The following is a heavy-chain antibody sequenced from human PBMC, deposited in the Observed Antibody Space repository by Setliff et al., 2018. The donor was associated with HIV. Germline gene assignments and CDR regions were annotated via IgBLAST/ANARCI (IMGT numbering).Heavy chain of an antibody. CDR2: IFASGST. Sequence: KTSETLSLTCTVSGGSISSYYWSWIRHPAGKGLEWIGHIFASGSTKYNPSLKSRVTMSIDTSNNKFSLKLRSVTAADTAVYFCARHAAAAPFRYWGQGTLVTVSS. J-gene: IGHJ4*02. D-gene: IGHD6-13*01. CDR3: ARHAAAAPFRY. CDR1: GGSISSYY. V-gene: IGHV4-4*07.